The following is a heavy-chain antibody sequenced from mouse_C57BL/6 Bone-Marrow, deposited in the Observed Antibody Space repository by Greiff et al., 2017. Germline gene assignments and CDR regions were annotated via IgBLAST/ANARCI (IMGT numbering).Heavy chain of an antibody. CDR2: ISSGGDYI. V-gene: IGHV5-9-1*02. Sequence: EVQGVESGEGLVKPGGSLKLSCAASGFTFSSYAMSWVRQTPEKRLEWVAYISSGGDYIYYADTVKGRFTITRDNARNTLYLQMSSLKSEDTAMYYCTRVHCGSSYYAMDYWGQGTSVTVSS. CDR1: GFTFSSYA. D-gene: IGHD1-1*01. CDR3: TRVHCGSSYYAMDY. J-gene: IGHJ4*01.